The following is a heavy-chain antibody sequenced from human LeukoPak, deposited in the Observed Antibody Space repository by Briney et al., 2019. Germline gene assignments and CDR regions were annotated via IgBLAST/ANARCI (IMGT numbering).Heavy chain of an antibody. CDR3: AGDGSRLPFFYS. V-gene: IGHV4-4*07. Sequence: SETLSLTCTVSGGSISSYQWSWIRQPAGKGLEWIGRIFASGSTNYNPSLKSRVTMSVDTSKNQFSLKLISVTAADTAVYYCAGDGSRLPFFYSWGQGTLVTVSS. J-gene: IGHJ4*02. CDR2: IFASGST. CDR1: GGSISSYQ. D-gene: IGHD6-13*01.